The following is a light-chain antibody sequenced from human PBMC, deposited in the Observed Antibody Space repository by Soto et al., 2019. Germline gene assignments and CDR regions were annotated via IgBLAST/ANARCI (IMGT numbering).Light chain of an antibody. Sequence: EIVMTQSPATLSVSPGERATLSCRASQSVSSNLAWYQQKPGQAPRLLIYDASTRATGIPARFSGSGSGTEFTLTISSLKSEDFAVYYCQQYDNWSGTFGQGTNVEIK. V-gene: IGKV3-15*01. CDR2: DAS. CDR3: QQYDNWSGT. CDR1: QSVSSN. J-gene: IGKJ1*01.